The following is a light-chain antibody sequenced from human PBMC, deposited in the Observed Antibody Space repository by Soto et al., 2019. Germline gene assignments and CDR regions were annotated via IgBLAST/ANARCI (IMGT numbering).Light chain of an antibody. CDR1: QSVSSSY. J-gene: IGKJ3*01. Sequence: EMVLTQSPGTLSLSPGERATLSCRASQSVSSSYLACYQQKPGQAPRLLIYGASSRATGIPDRFSGSGSGTDFTLTISRLEPEDFAVYYCQQYGSSPGFTFGPGTKVDIK. CDR3: QQYGSSPGFT. CDR2: GAS. V-gene: IGKV3-20*01.